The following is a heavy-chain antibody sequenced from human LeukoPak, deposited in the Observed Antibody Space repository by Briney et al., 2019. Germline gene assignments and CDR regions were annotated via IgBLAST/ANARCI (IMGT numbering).Heavy chain of an antibody. CDR3: ARGPTWGKPFDY. V-gene: IGHV1-8*01. J-gene: IGHJ4*02. CDR2: MNPNSGNT. CDR1: GYTFTSYD. D-gene: IGHD7-27*01. Sequence: ASVKVSCKASGYTFTSYDINWVRQATGQGLEWMRWMNPNSGNTGYAQKFQGRVTMTRNTSISTAYMELSSLRSEDTAEYYCARGPTWGKPFDYWGQGTLVTVSS.